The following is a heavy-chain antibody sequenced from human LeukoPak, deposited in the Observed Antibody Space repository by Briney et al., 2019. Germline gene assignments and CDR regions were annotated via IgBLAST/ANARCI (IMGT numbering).Heavy chain of an antibody. D-gene: IGHD6-13*01. CDR2: INPNSGGT. J-gene: IGHJ5*02. V-gene: IGHV1-2*02. Sequence: ASVKVSCKASGYTFTGYYMHWVRQAPGQGLEWMGWINPNSGGTNYAQKFQGRVTMTRDTSISTAYMELSRLRSDDTAVYYCARAGGIAAAGNEGDWFDPWGQGTLVTVSS. CDR3: ARAGGIAAAGNEGDWFDP. CDR1: GYTFTGYY.